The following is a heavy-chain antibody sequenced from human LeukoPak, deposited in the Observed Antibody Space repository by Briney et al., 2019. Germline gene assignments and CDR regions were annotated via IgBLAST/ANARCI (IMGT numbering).Heavy chain of an antibody. D-gene: IGHD2-15*01. Sequence: PGGSLRLSCAASGFTFSSYGMHWVRQAPGKGLDWVAFIHHDGSNKYYADSVRGRFTISRDNSKNTLYLQMNSLRVEDTAVYYCAKDLATWGDFDYWGQGTLVTVSS. CDR2: IHHDGSNK. CDR1: GFTFSSYG. CDR3: AKDLATWGDFDY. V-gene: IGHV3-30*02. J-gene: IGHJ4*02.